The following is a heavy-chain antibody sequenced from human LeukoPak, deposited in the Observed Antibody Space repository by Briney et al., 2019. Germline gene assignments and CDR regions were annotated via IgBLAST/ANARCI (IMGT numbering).Heavy chain of an antibody. D-gene: IGHD3-10*01. CDR2: ISSSNRYI. CDR3: AADYGSGSLNY. CDR1: GFTFSSYN. Sequence: GGSLRLSCAASGFTFSSYNMNWVRQAPGKGLEWVSSISSSNRYIYYADSVKGRFTISRDNAKNSLYLQMNSLRAEDTAVYYCAADYGSGSLNYWGQGTLVTVSS. J-gene: IGHJ4*02. V-gene: IGHV3-21*01.